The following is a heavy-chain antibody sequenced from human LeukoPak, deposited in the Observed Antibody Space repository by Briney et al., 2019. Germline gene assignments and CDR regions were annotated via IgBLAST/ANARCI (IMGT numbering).Heavy chain of an antibody. Sequence: PSETLSLTCAVSAYSISNGYDWGWIGQPPGKGLEWIGSIYHSGSTYYNPSLKSRVTISVDTSKNQFSLKLSSVTAADTAVYYCARAAYYYDTSGYYYDYWGQGTLVTVSS. CDR2: IYHSGST. J-gene: IGHJ4*02. V-gene: IGHV4-38-2*01. D-gene: IGHD3-22*01. CDR1: AYSISNGYD. CDR3: ARAAYYYDTSGYYYDY.